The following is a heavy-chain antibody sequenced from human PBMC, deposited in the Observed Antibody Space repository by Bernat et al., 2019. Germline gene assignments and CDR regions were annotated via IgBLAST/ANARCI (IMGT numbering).Heavy chain of an antibody. D-gene: IGHD2-2*02. CDR1: GFTFSSYG. Sequence: VQLVESGGGLVKPGRSLRLSCAASGFTFSSYGMHWVRQAPGKGLEWVAVIWYDGSNKYYADSVKGRFTISRDNSKNTLYLQMNSLRAEDTAVYYCARGSPVVVPAAILVWGQGTLVTVSS. CDR3: ARGSPVVVPAAILV. J-gene: IGHJ4*02. V-gene: IGHV3-33*01. CDR2: IWYDGSNK.